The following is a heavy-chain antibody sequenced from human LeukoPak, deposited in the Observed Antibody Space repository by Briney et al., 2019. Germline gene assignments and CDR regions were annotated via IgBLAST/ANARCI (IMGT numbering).Heavy chain of an antibody. V-gene: IGHV4-34*01. J-gene: IGHJ4*02. CDR1: GGSFSGYY. CDR3: ARGPRPRFDY. CDR2: INHSGST. Sequence: PSETLSLTCAVYGGSFSGYYWSWIRQPPGKGLEWIGEINHSGSTNYNPSLKSRVTISVDTSKNQFSLKLSSVTAADTAVYYCARGPRPRFDYWGQGTLVTVSS.